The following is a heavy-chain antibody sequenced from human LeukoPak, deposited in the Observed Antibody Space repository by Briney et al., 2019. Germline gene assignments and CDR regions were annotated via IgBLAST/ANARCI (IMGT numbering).Heavy chain of an antibody. CDR1: GFSFSNAW. J-gene: IGHJ6*02. Sequence: SGGSLRLSCAASGFSFSNAWMSWVRQAPGKGLEWVGRIKSKTDGGTTDYAAPVKGRFTISRDDSKNTLFLQMNSLKTEDTAVYYCIADLLNLYYGLDVWGQGTTVTVSS. CDR2: IKSKTDGGTT. CDR3: IADLLNLYYGLDV. V-gene: IGHV3-15*01.